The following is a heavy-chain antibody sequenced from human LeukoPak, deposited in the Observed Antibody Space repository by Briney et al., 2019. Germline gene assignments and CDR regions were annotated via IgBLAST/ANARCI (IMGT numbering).Heavy chain of an antibody. CDR3: ARASWDYYYYMDV. Sequence: GASVKVSCKASGYTFTGYYMHWVRQAPGQGLEWMGWINPNSGGTNYAQKFQGRVTMTRDTSISIAYMELSRLRSDDTAVHYCARASWDYYYYMDVWGKGTTVTVSS. V-gene: IGHV1-2*02. CDR2: INPNSGGT. CDR1: GYTFTGYY. D-gene: IGHD6-6*01. J-gene: IGHJ6*03.